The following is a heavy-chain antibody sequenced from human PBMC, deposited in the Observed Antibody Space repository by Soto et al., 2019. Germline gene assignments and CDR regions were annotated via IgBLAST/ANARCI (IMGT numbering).Heavy chain of an antibody. CDR2: ISYDGSNK. V-gene: IGHV3-30-3*01. D-gene: IGHD5-12*01. Sequence: PGGSLRLSCAASGFTFSSYAMHWVRQAPGKGLEWVAVISYDGSNKYYADSVKGRFTISRDNSKNTLYLQMNSLRAEDTAVYYCARGRGGYSGYDPLYYFDYWGQGTLVTVSS. CDR1: GFTFSSYA. J-gene: IGHJ4*02. CDR3: ARGRGGYSGYDPLYYFDY.